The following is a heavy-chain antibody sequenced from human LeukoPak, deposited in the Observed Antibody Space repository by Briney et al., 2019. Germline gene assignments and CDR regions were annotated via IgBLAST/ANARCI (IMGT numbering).Heavy chain of an antibody. Sequence: DTLSLTCSVSGGSMNSYYWSWIRQSPGKGLEWIGYTYYSRSTNHNPSLKSRVTISVDTSKTQFSLKLSSVTAADTAVYYCARHVWLQPFDYWGQGTLVTVSS. CDR2: TYYSRST. CDR1: GGSMNSYY. J-gene: IGHJ4*02. V-gene: IGHV4-59*08. CDR3: ARHVWLQPFDY. D-gene: IGHD3-9*01.